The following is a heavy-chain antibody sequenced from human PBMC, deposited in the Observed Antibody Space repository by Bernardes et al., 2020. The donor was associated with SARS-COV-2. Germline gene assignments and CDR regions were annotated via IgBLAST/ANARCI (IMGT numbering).Heavy chain of an antibody. D-gene: IGHD3-10*01. Sequence: GGSLRLSCAASGFTFSSYGMHWVRQAPGKGLEWVAVIWYDGSNKYYADSVKGRFTISRDNSKNTLYLQMNSLRAEDTAVYYCARDGWGAIYWAFDYWGQGTLVTVSS. CDR3: ARDGWGAIYWAFDY. J-gene: IGHJ4*02. CDR1: GFTFSSYG. CDR2: IWYDGSNK. V-gene: IGHV3-33*01.